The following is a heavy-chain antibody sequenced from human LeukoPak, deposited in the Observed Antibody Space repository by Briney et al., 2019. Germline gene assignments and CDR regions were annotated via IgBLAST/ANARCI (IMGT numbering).Heavy chain of an antibody. Sequence: PGRSLRLSCAASGFTFSGYGMHWVRQAPGKGLEWVAVIWYDGSNKYYADSVKGRFTISRDNSKNTLYLQMNSLRAEDTAVYYCARDSPLLGTLDYWGQGTLVTVSS. CDR1: GFTFSGYG. D-gene: IGHD1-26*01. CDR2: IWYDGSNK. J-gene: IGHJ4*02. CDR3: ARDSPLLGTLDY. V-gene: IGHV3-33*01.